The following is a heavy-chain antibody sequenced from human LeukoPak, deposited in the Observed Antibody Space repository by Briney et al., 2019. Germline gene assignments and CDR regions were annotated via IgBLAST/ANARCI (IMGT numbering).Heavy chain of an antibody. J-gene: IGHJ4*02. CDR3: ASRTGYSSGWYRGDLDY. V-gene: IGHV3-48*01. Sequence: GGSLRLSCAASGFTFSSYSMNWVRQAPGKGLEWVSYISSSSSTIYYADSVKGRFTISRDNAKNSLYLQMNSLRAEDTAVYYCASRTGYSSGWYRGDLDYWGQGTLVTVSS. CDR1: GFTFSSYS. D-gene: IGHD6-19*01. CDR2: ISSSSSTI.